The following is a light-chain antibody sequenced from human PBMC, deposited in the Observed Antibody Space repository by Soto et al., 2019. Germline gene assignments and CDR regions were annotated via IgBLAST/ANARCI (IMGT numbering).Light chain of an antibody. CDR1: QSVTSN. Sequence: EIVMTQSPATLSVSPGERATLSCRASQSVTSNLAWYQKKPGQAPRLLIYGASTRATGIPARFSGSGSGTDFTRTISSLQSEDFAVYYCQQYDNWWTFGQGTRVEIK. CDR3: QQYDNWWT. CDR2: GAS. V-gene: IGKV3-15*01. J-gene: IGKJ1*01.